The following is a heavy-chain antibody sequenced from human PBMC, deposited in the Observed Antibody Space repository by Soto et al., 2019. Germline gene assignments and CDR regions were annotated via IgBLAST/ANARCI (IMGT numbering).Heavy chain of an antibody. Sequence: GGSLRLSCAASEFTFSSYGMHWVRQAPGKGLEWVAVISYDGSNKYYADSVKGRFTISRDNSKNTLYLQMNSLRAEDTAVYYCAKGRTRNYYYYGMDVWGQGTTVTVSS. CDR1: EFTFSSYG. J-gene: IGHJ6*02. CDR3: AKGRTRNYYYYGMDV. CDR2: ISYDGSNK. V-gene: IGHV3-30*18.